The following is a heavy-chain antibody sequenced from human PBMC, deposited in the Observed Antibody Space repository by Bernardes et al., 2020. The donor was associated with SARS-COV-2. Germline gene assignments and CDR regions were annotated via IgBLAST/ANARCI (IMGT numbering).Heavy chain of an antibody. CDR1: GDSISSYY. Sequence: SEPLSLTCTVSGDSISSYYWSWIRQPPGKGLEWICYIYDSRSTNYNPSLKSRVTISVDTYTNQFYLKVTSVNAADTAVYYCARGVQGVIITSPYYYGMDVWGQGTTVTVSS. J-gene: IGHJ6*02. V-gene: IGHV4-59*01. CDR3: ARGVQGVIITSPYYYGMDV. CDR2: IYDSRST. D-gene: IGHD3-10*01.